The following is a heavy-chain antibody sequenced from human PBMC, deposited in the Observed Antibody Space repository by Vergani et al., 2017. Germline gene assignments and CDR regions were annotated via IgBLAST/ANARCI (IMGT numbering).Heavy chain of an antibody. CDR3: ATSSGWYWFDP. CDR1: GYTFTSYY. CDR2: INPSGGST. Sequence: QVQLVQSGAEVKKPGASVKVSCKASGYTFTSYYMHWVRQAPGQGLEWMGIINPSGGSTSYAQKFQGRVTMTRDTSTSTVYMELSSLRSEDTAVYYCATSSGWYWFDPWGQGTLVTVSS. D-gene: IGHD6-19*01. V-gene: IGHV1-46*01. J-gene: IGHJ5*02.